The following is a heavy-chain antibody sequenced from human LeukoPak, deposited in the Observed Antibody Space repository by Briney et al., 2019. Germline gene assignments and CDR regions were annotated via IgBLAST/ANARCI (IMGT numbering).Heavy chain of an antibody. CDR1: GGSISSSSYY. CDR2: IYYSGST. CDR3: AMFSRQNSSSWPPQYYFDY. Sequence: SETLSLTCTVSGGSISSSSYYWGWIRQPPGKGLEWIGSIYYSGSTNYNPSLKCRVTISVDKSKNQFSLKLSSVTAADTAVYYCAMFSRQNSSSWPPQYYFDYWGQGTLVTVSS. J-gene: IGHJ4*02. D-gene: IGHD6-13*01. V-gene: IGHV4-39*07.